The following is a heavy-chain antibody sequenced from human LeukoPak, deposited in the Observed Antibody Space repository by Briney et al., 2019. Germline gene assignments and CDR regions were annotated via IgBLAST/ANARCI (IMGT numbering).Heavy chain of an antibody. CDR1: GGSISSYY. CDR2: FSYSGST. D-gene: IGHD2-21*02. CDR3: ARLPARRVVTTPTYFDF. V-gene: IGHV4-59*08. Sequence: SETLSLTCTVSGGSISSYYWNWIRQPPGKGLEWIGYFSYSGSTNYNPSLRSRVTISVDTSKNQFSLKLSSVTAADTAVYYCARLPARRVVTTPTYFDFWGRGTLVTVSS. J-gene: IGHJ4*02.